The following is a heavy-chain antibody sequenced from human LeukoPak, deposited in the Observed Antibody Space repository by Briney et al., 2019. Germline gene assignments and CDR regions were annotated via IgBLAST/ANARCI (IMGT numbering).Heavy chain of an antibody. D-gene: IGHD3-22*01. CDR3: ARFRGFYDSSTYYFDY. CDR1: GGSISSSSYY. Sequence: SETLSLTCTVSGGSISSSSYYWGWIRQPPGKGLEWIGSIYYSGSTNYNPSLKSRVTISVDTSKNQFSLKLTSVTAADTAVYYCARFRGFYDSSTYYFDYWGQGTLVTVSS. J-gene: IGHJ4*02. V-gene: IGHV4-39*07. CDR2: IYYSGST.